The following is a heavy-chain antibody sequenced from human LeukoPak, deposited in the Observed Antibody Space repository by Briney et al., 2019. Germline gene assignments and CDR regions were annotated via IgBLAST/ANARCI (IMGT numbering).Heavy chain of an antibody. CDR1: GGSISSGGYY. D-gene: IGHD2/OR15-2a*01. CDR3: ARSEYLFSRHRAFNWFDP. J-gene: IGHJ5*02. Sequence: SQTLSLTCTVSGGSISSGGYYWSWIRQHPGKGLEWIGYIYYSGSTYYNPSLKSRVTISVDTSKNQFSLKLSSVTAADTAVYYCARSEYLFSRHRAFNWFDPWGQGTLVTVSS. V-gene: IGHV4-31*03. CDR2: IYYSGST.